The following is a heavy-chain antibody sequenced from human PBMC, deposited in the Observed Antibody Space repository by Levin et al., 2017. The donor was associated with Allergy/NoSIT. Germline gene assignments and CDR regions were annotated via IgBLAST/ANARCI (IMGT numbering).Heavy chain of an antibody. CDR2: FYSGGST. J-gene: IGHJ4*02. V-gene: IGHV3-53*01. CDR3: ARVRGWQYYDS. D-gene: IGHD6-19*01. CDR1: GFNAMSNY. Sequence: GGSLRLSCAASGFNAMSNYMSWVRQAPGKGLEWVSVFYSGGSTYYADSVKGRFTMSRDDSKNTLYLQLNSLRVDDTAVYYCARVRGWQYYDSWGQGTLVTVSS.